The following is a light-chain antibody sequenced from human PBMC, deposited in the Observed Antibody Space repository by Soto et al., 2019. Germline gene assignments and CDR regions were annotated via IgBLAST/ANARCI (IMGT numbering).Light chain of an antibody. Sequence: DIVMTQSPDSLAVSLGERATINCKSSQSILYTSNNKNHLGWYQQKPGQPPKLLIYWASTRESGVPDRFSGSGSGADFTLTISSLQAEDVAVYYCQQYYGTPPTFGQGTRWIS. J-gene: IGKJ1*01. CDR3: QQYYGTPPT. V-gene: IGKV4-1*01. CDR1: QSILYTSNNKNH. CDR2: WAS.